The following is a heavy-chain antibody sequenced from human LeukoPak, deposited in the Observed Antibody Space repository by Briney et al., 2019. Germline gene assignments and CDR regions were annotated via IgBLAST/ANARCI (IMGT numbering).Heavy chain of an antibody. CDR1: GDSISDYY. CDR2: RYHSGGT. Sequence: SETLSLTCSVSGDSISDYYWAWIRQPPGKGLEWIGNRYHSGGTNYNPSLENRITISVDTSKNQFSLTLNSVTAADTPVYFCARYGASGYYQRWFDSWGQGTLVTVSS. J-gene: IGHJ5*01. CDR3: ARYGASGYYQRWFDS. D-gene: IGHD3-22*01. V-gene: IGHV4-59*01.